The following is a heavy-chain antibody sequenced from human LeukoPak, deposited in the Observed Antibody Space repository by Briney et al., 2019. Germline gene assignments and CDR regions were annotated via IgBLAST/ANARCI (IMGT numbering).Heavy chain of an antibody. D-gene: IGHD6-19*01. CDR3: AKNSGIIAVADAFDY. J-gene: IGHJ4*02. CDR2: ISGSGGST. CDR1: GFTFSSYA. V-gene: IGHV3-23*01. Sequence: GGSLRLSCAASGFTFSSYAMSWVRQAPGKGLEWVSAISGSGGSTYYADSVKGRFTISRDNSKNTLYLQKHSLRAEDTAVYYCAKNSGIIAVADAFDYWGQGTLVTVSS.